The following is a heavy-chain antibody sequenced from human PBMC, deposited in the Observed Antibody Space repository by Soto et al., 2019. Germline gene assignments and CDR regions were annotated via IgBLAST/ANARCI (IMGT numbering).Heavy chain of an antibody. D-gene: IGHD6-6*01. V-gene: IGHV3-30*01. Sequence: PGGSLRLSSAASGFAFKNYALNWVRQAPGKGLEWVASITRDGYNKYYADSVKGRFTISRDNSKNTLSLQMTALRAEDSSVYYCTKSSGGSSSVGMDYWGPGTLVTVSS. CDR2: ITRDGYNK. J-gene: IGHJ4*02. CDR1: GFAFKNYA. CDR3: TKSSGGSSSVGMDY.